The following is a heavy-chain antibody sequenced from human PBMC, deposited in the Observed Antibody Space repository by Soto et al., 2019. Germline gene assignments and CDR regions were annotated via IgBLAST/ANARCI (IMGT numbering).Heavy chain of an antibody. Sequence: QVQLVESGGGVVQPGRSLRLSCAASGFTFSSYGMHWVRQAPGKGLEWVAAIWYDGSNKYYADSVKGRFTISRENSKDARDLKMNSRRAEGTAVSYCAREGVIVVEGGYYFDYWGQGTLVTVSS. V-gene: IGHV3-33*01. J-gene: IGHJ4*02. D-gene: IGHD3-22*01. CDR1: GFTFSSYG. CDR2: IWYDGSNK. CDR3: AREGVIVVEGGYYFDY.